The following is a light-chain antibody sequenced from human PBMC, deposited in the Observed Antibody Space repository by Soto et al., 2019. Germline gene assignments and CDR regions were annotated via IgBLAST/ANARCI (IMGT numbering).Light chain of an antibody. V-gene: IGKV3D-7*01. J-gene: IGKJ5*01. CDR2: GAS. CDR3: QQDYNLPIT. Sequence: EIVLTQSPGTLSLSQGERATLSCRASQSVSSSFLSWYQQKPGQAPRLLIYGASTRATDIPARFSGSGSGTDFTLTINSLQPEDFAVYYCQQDYNLPITFGQGTRLEI. CDR1: QSVSSSF.